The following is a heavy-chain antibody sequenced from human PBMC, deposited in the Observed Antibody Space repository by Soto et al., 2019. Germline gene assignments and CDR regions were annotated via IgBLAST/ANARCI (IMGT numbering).Heavy chain of an antibody. CDR1: GYTLTELS. V-gene: IGHV1-24*01. CDR2: FDPEDGET. CDR3: ASFDLRSSRDAFDI. Sequence: ASVKVSCKVSGYTLTELSMHWVRQAPGKGLEWMGGFDPEDGETIYAQKFQGRVTMTEDTSTDTAYMELSSLRSEDTAVYYCASFDLRSSRDAFDIWGQGTMVTVSS. J-gene: IGHJ3*02. D-gene: IGHD6-6*01.